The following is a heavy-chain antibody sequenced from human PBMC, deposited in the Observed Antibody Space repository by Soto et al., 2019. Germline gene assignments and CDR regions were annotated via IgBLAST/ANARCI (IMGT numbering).Heavy chain of an antibody. CDR1: GFTFSSYE. CDR3: ARSITMIVVDAVDAFDI. CDR2: ISSSGSTI. V-gene: IGHV3-48*03. D-gene: IGHD3-22*01. J-gene: IGHJ3*02. Sequence: PGGSLRLSCAASGFTFSSYEMNWVRQAPGKGLEWVSYISSSGSTIYYADSVKGRFTISRDNAKNSLYLQMNSLRAEDTAVYYCARSITMIVVDAVDAFDIWGQGTMVTVSS.